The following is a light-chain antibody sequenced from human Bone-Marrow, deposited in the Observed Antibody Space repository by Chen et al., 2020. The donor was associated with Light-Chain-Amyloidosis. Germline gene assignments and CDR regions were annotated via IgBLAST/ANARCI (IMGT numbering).Light chain of an antibody. CDR2: EDD. V-gene: IGLV6-57*01. CDR1: SGSIATNY. Sequence: NFMLTQPHSVSESPGKTVIISCTRSSGSIATNYVQWYQQRPGRSPTTVIYEDDQRPSGVPDRFSGSIDRSSNSASLTISGLKTEDEADYCCQSYQGSSQGVFGGGTKLTAL. J-gene: IGLJ3*02. CDR3: QSYQGSSQGV.